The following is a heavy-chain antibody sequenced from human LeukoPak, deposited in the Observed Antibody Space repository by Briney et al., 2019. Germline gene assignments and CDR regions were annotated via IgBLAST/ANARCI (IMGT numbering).Heavy chain of an antibody. Sequence: GGSLRLSCAASGFTFSLYWMTWVRQSPGKGLEWVADINPDGSQKYSVDSVKGRFTISRDNAKNSLYLQMNSLRAEDTAVYYCARELLGGDYWGQGTLVTVSS. CDR3: ARELLGGDY. CDR2: INPDGSQK. CDR1: GFTFSLYW. J-gene: IGHJ4*02. D-gene: IGHD3-3*01. V-gene: IGHV3-7*03.